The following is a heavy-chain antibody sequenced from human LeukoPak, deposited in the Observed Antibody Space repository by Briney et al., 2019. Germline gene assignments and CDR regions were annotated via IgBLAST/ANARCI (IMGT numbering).Heavy chain of an antibody. J-gene: IGHJ3*02. CDR3: ARATAFFDI. CDR1: GGSISTYY. Sequence: SETLSLTCTVSGGSISTYYWSCIRQPPGKGLEWLCYIYYSGSTNYNPSLKSRVTISVDTTNNHFSLKLTSVTAADTAVYYCARATAFFDIWGQGTMVTVSS. V-gene: IGHV4-59*01. CDR2: IYYSGST.